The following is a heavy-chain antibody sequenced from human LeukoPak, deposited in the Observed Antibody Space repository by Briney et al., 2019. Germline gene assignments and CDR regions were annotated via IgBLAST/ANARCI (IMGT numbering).Heavy chain of an antibody. V-gene: IGHV1-2*02. Sequence: ASVTVSFKASGYTFTVYYMHWVRQAPGQGLEWMGWINPNSGGTNYAQKFQGRGTITRDTSISTAYMELSRLRSDDTAVYYCARSKPRITIFGVVNRYYYYMDVWGKGTTVTVSS. CDR3: ARSKPRITIFGVVNRYYYYMDV. CDR1: GYTFTVYY. D-gene: IGHD3-3*01. CDR2: INPNSGGT. J-gene: IGHJ6*03.